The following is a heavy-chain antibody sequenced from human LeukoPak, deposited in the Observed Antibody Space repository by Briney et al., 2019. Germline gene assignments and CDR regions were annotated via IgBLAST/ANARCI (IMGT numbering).Heavy chain of an antibody. V-gene: IGHV3-69-1*01. CDR3: ARDPYSGSYSDYYYYYMDV. CDR1: GFIFSHYG. CDR2: ITSRSTT. Sequence: PGGSLRLSCAASGFIFSHYGMNWVRQAPGKGLEWVSGITSRSTTYYADSVKGRFTISRDNAKNSLYLQMNSLRAEDTAVYYCARDPYSGSYSDYYYYYMDVWGKGTTVTVSS. D-gene: IGHD1-26*01. J-gene: IGHJ6*03.